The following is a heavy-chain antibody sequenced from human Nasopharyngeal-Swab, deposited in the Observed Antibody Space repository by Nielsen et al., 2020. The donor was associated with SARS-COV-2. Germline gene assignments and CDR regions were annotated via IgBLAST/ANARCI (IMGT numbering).Heavy chain of an antibody. J-gene: IGHJ1*01. Sequence: GGSLRLSCAASGFTFSSYAMSWVRQAPGKGLEWVSAISGSGGSTSYAQKFQGRVTMTRDTSTSTVYMELSSLRSEDTAVYYCARDPRPDQYCSGGSCYSRGYFQHWDQGTLVTVSS. CDR3: ARDPRPDQYCSGGSCYSRGYFQH. D-gene: IGHD2-15*01. CDR2: ISGSGGST. CDR1: GFTFSSYA. V-gene: IGHV3-23*01.